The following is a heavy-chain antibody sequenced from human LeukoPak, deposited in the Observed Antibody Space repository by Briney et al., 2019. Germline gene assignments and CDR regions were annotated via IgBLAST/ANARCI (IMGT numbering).Heavy chain of an antibody. Sequence: SETLSLTCTVSGDSIIGYYWSWIRQSPGKRLEWIGYIYNTVDTTYNPSLESRVTISLDMSNKQFSLRLSSVTAADTAVYYCARRRYYDSTGYNPTYYFDYRGQGILVTVSS. D-gene: IGHD3-22*01. J-gene: IGHJ4*01. CDR2: IYNTVDT. CDR3: ARRRYYDSTGYNPTYYFDY. CDR1: GDSIIGYY. V-gene: IGHV4-59*01.